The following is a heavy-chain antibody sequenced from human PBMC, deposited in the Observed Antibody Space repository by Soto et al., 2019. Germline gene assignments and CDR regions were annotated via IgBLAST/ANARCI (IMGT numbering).Heavy chain of an antibody. CDR3: AREYYYDSSGYRQYYFDY. J-gene: IGHJ4*02. CDR2: ISAYNGNT. D-gene: IGHD3-22*01. CDR1: GYTFTSYG. Sequence: ASVKVSCKASGYTFTSYGISWVRQAPGQGLEWMGWISAYNGNTNYAQKLQGRVTMTTDTSKNQFSLKLSSVTAADTAVYYCAREYYYDSSGYRQYYFDYWGQGTLVTVSS. V-gene: IGHV1-18*01.